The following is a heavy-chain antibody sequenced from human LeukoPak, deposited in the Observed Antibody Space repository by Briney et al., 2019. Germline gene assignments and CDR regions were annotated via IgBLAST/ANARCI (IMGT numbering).Heavy chain of an antibody. CDR2: INPNSGNT. Sequence: RASVKVSCRASGYTFTSYDINWVRQATGQGLEWMGWINPNSGNTGHAQKFQGRVTMTRNTSTSTAYMELSSLRSEDTAVYYCARSVYDILTGWGQGTLVTVSS. CDR1: GYTFTSYD. J-gene: IGHJ4*02. CDR3: ARSVYDILTG. D-gene: IGHD3-9*01. V-gene: IGHV1-8*02.